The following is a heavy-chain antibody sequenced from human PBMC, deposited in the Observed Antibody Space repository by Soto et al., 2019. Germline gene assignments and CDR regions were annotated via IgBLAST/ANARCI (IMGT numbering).Heavy chain of an antibody. CDR3: ARVEGSSGYYSAEENWFDP. J-gene: IGHJ5*02. CDR2: IYYSGST. V-gene: IGHV4-31*03. Sequence: QVQLQESGPGLVKPSQTLSLTCTVSGGSISSGGYYWSWIRQHPGKGLEWIGYIYYSGSTYYNPSLKSRVTISVDTSKNQFSLKLSSVTAADTAVYYCARVEGSSGYYSAEENWFDPWGQGTLVTVSS. D-gene: IGHD3-22*01. CDR1: GGSISSGGYY.